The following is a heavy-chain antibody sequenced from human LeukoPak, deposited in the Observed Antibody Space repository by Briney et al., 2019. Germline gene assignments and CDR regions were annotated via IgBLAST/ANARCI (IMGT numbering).Heavy chain of an antibody. CDR2: INHSGST. CDR3: ASAPYCSSTSCSY. J-gene: IGHJ4*02. D-gene: IGHD2-2*01. Sequence: SETLSLTCAVYGGSFSGYYWSWIRQPPGKELEWIGEINHSGSTNYNPSLKSRVTISVDTSKNQFSLKLSSVTAADTAVYYCASAPYCSSTSCSYWGQGTLVTISS. V-gene: IGHV4-34*01. CDR1: GGSFSGYY.